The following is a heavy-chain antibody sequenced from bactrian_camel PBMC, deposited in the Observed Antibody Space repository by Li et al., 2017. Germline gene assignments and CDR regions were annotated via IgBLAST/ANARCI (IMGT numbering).Heavy chain of an antibody. CDR3: AAEDLAPWDMGWICNYNS. D-gene: IGHD3*01. CDR2: VDSNGVT. CDR1: ESTYRSIC. Sequence: HVQLVESGGGSVQAGGSLTLSCTASESTYRSICMAWFRQAPGSQRETVATVDSNGVTKVAGSVKGRFTLSKDNAKNTLYLSMDNLKPEDTALYTCAAEDLAPWDMGWICNYNSWGQGTQVTVS. J-gene: IGHJ4*01. V-gene: IGHV3S53*01.